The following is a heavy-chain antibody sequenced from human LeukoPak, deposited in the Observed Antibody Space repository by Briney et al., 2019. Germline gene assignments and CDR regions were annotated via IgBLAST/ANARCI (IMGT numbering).Heavy chain of an antibody. Sequence: SETLSLTCTVSGGSVSSYYWSWIRQPPGKGLEWIGYIYYSGSTNYNPSLKSRVTISVDTSKNQFSLKLSSVTAADTAVYYCARERSHYYDSSGDAFDIWGQGTMVTVSS. CDR2: IYYSGST. CDR3: ARERSHYYDSSGDAFDI. V-gene: IGHV4-59*02. J-gene: IGHJ3*02. D-gene: IGHD3-22*01. CDR1: GGSVSSYY.